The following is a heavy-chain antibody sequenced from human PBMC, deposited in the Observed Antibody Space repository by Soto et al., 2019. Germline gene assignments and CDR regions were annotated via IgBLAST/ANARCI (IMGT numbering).Heavy chain of an antibody. CDR2: IYPGDSDT. J-gene: IGHJ6*02. CDR3: ARHGYAMYYYYGMDV. Sequence: GESLKISCKGSGYSFTSYWIGWVRQMPGKGLEWMGIIYPGDSDTRYSPSFQGQVTISADKSISTAYLQWSSLKASDTAMYYCARHGYAMYYYYGMDVWGQGTTVTVSS. V-gene: IGHV5-51*01. D-gene: IGHD2-8*01. CDR1: GYSFTSYW.